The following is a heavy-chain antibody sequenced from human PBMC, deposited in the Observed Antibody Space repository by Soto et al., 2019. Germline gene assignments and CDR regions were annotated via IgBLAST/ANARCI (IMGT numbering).Heavy chain of an antibody. D-gene: IGHD6-13*01. J-gene: IGHJ4*02. CDR1: DESLSGYY. CDR3: ARARVPGSSWLVYYFDS. V-gene: IGHV4-34*01. Sequence: SETLSLTCAVYDESLSGYYWDWIRQPPGKGLEWIGEINYSGDTNYNPSHKSRVTISVDTSKNQFSLKLSSVTAEDTAVYYCARARVPGSSWLVYYFDSWGQGSLVTVSS. CDR2: INYSGDT.